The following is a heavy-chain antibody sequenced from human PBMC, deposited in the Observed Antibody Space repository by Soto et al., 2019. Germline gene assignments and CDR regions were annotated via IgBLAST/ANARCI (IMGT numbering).Heavy chain of an antibody. V-gene: IGHV4-39*01. D-gene: IGHD5-12*01. CDR3: ARRIVATETLDY. CDR1: GGYISSSSFH. CDR2: IYYSGST. J-gene: IGHJ4*02. Sequence: SETLSLTCTVSGGYISSSSFHWGCIRQPPGKGLEWIGSIYYSGSTKYNPSLNSRVTISVDTSKNQFSLTVTSVTAADTAVYYCARRIVATETLDYWGQGTLVTVSS.